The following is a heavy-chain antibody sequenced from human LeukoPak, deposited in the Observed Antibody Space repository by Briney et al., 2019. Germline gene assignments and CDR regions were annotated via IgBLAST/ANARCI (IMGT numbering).Heavy chain of an antibody. CDR2: INPNSGGT. J-gene: IGHJ4*02. V-gene: IGHV1-2*02. D-gene: IGHD3-10*01. Sequence: ASVKVSCKASGGTFSSYAISWVRQVPGQGLEWMGWINPNSGGTNYAQKFQGRVTMTRDTSISTAYMELSRLRSDDTAVYYCARETRRITMVRGVMGPGGYWGQGTLVTVSS. CDR1: GGTFSSYA. CDR3: ARETRRITMVRGVMGPGGY.